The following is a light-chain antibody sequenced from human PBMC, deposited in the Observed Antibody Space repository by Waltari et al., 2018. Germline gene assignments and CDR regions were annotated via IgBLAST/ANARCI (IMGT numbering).Light chain of an antibody. CDR3: GSYVGSNIYWV. CDR1: SSDVGGYNY. CDR2: DIN. Sequence: QSALTQPRSVSGSPGQSVTISCTGTSSDVGGYNYVSWYQQHPDKAPKLIIYDINKRPSGVPDRVSGSKSGNTASLTISGLQAEDEADYYCGSYVGSNIYWVFGGGTKLTVL. J-gene: IGLJ3*02. V-gene: IGLV2-11*01.